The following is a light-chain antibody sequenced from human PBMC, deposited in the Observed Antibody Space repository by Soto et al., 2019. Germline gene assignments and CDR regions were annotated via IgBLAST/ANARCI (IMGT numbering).Light chain of an antibody. V-gene: IGLV2-14*01. J-gene: IGLJ1*01. CDR3: SSYTSSSTSCV. CDR1: SSDVGGYNY. Sequence: QSVLTQPASVSGSPVQSITISCTGTSSDVGGYNYVSWYQQHPGKAPKLMIYDVSNRPSGVSNRFSGSKSGNTASLTISGLQAEDEADYYCSSYTSSSTSCVFGTGTKVTVL. CDR2: DVS.